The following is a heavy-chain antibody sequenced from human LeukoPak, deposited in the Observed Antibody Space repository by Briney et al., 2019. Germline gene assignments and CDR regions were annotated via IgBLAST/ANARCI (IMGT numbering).Heavy chain of an antibody. V-gene: IGHV3-7*03. D-gene: IGHD3-22*01. J-gene: IGHJ4*02. CDR2: IKQDGSEK. CDR3: AKDAPSGYVPGMFDY. Sequence: PGGSLRLSCAASGFTFSSYWMSWVRQAPGKGLEWVANIKQDGSEKYYVDSVRGRFTISRDNAKNSVDLQMNSLRAEDTAVYYCAKDAPSGYVPGMFDYWGQGTLVTVSS. CDR1: GFTFSSYW.